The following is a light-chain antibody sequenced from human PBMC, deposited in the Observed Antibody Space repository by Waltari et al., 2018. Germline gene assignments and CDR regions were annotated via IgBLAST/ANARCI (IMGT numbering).Light chain of an antibody. CDR3: QQYNYWPWT. Sequence: IVMTQSPAPLSMSPGESATLSCRASQSLNSAFAWYQQKPGQAPRLLIYSTSTRATCTPARFSGSGSGTEFTLTISSLQSEDFAIYYCQQYNYWPWTFGQGTRVEIK. J-gene: IGKJ1*01. V-gene: IGKV3D-15*01. CDR2: STS. CDR1: QSLNSA.